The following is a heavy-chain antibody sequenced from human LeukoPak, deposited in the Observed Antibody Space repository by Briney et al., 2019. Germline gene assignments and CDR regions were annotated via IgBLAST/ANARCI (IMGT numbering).Heavy chain of an antibody. CDR3: ARDLRIVRSSSNFLDI. J-gene: IGHJ3*02. Sequence: PWGSLRLSCAASGFIFSTYAMHWVRQGPGKGLEWVAVISDDGINKYYADSVKGRFTISRDNSKNTLYLQMNSLRTEDTAVFHCARDLRIVRSSSNFLDIWGEGTKVSVSS. D-gene: IGHD6-6*01. CDR1: GFIFSTYA. V-gene: IGHV3-30-3*01. CDR2: ISDDGINK.